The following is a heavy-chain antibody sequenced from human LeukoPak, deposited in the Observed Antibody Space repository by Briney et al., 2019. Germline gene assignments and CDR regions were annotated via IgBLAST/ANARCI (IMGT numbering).Heavy chain of an antibody. CDR2: ISGSGGST. J-gene: IGHJ4*02. CDR1: GFTFSSYI. D-gene: IGHD2-21*01. Sequence: GGSLRLTCAASGFTFSSYIMNWVRQAPGKGLEWVSAISGSGGSTYYADSVKGRFTISRDNSKNTLYLQMNSLRAEDTAVYYCAKDNSILRFGSWGQGTLVTVSS. V-gene: IGHV3-23*01. CDR3: AKDNSILRFGS.